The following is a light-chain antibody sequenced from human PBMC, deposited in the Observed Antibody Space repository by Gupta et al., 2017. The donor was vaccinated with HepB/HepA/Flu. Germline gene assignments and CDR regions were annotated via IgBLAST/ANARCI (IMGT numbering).Light chain of an antibody. CDR1: DSY. CDR3: GTADASLAHYV. CDR2: DNN. Sequence: DSYVSWYQQVPGSAPKLLIFDNNKRSSGIPDRFSGSKSGTSATLDITGLQTEDEADYYCGTADASLAHYVFGTGTRVTVL. V-gene: IGLV1-51*01. J-gene: IGLJ1*01.